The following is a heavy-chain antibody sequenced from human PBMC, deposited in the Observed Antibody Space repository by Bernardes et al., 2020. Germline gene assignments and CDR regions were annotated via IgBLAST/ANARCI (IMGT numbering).Heavy chain of an antibody. CDR2: ISRSGDTT. CDR1: GFTFSSYA. J-gene: IGHJ5*02. Sequence: GGSLRLSCAASGFTFSSYAMTWVHQAPGKGLDWVSAISRSGDTTYYADSVKGRFTVSRDNSKNTLYLQMNSLRGEDTAVYYCAKDFGYCTSTTCWFDPWGQGSLVTVSS. D-gene: IGHD2-2*03. CDR3: AKDFGYCTSTTCWFDP. V-gene: IGHV3-23*01.